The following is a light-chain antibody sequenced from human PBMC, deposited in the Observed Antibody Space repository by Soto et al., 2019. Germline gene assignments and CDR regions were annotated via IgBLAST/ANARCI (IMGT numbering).Light chain of an antibody. CDR1: QSISSY. V-gene: IGKV1-39*01. J-gene: IGKJ2*01. CDR3: QQSYSTLMYT. CDR2: DAS. Sequence: DIQMTQSPSSLSASVGDRVTITCRASQSISSYLNWYQQKPGKAPKLLIYDASSWQSGVPSRFSCSGSGTDFTLTISSLQPEDFATYYCQQSYSTLMYTFGQGTKLEIK.